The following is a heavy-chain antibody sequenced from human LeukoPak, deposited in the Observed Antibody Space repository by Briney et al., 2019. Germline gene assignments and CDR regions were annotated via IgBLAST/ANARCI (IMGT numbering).Heavy chain of an antibody. CDR2: IYYTGDT. J-gene: IGHJ4*02. D-gene: IGHD3-3*01. V-gene: IGHV4-39*01. Sequence: SETLSLTCSVSGASINRNYYYWGWIRQPPGKGLEWIASIYYTGDTYYHPSLRSRVAISVDTSVNQFSLQLNSVTAADTAVYYCARPRDFWSGYYGYWGQGTLVTVSS. CDR3: ARPRDFWSGYYGY. CDR1: GASINRNYYY.